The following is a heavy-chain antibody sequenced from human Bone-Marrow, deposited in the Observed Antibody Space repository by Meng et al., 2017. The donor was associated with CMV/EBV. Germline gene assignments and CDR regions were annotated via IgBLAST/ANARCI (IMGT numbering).Heavy chain of an antibody. D-gene: IGHD1-1*01. CDR3: ARGGTAFDY. J-gene: IGHJ4*02. Sequence: GSLRLSCTVSGGSISSYYWSWIRQPPGKGLEWIGYIYYSGSTNYNPSLKSRVTISVDTSKNQFSLKLSSVTAADTAVYYCARGGTAFDYWGQGNLVTGAS. V-gene: IGHV4-59*01. CDR2: IYYSGST. CDR1: GGSISSYY.